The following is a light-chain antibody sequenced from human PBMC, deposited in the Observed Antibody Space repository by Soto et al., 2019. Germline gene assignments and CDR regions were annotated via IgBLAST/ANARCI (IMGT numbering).Light chain of an antibody. Sequence: EVVLTQSPATLSVSPGDRATLSCRASQYIGSAVAWYHQRSGQAPRLLIFDASIRVPTTPARFSGSVSGTEFTLTIISLDSEDFAVYFCQQYGDRPRTFGQGTKVEIK. CDR3: QQYGDRPRT. V-gene: IGKV3-15*01. CDR1: QYIGSA. J-gene: IGKJ1*01. CDR2: DAS.